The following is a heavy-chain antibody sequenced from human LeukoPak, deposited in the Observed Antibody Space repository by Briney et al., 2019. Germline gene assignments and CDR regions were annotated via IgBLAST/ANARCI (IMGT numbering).Heavy chain of an antibody. V-gene: IGHV3-53*01. CDR2: IYSGGST. D-gene: IGHD2-2*01. J-gene: IGHJ5*02. CDR3: ARELRAATGSS. Sequence: PGGSLRLSCAASGFTVSSNYMSWVRQAPGKGLEWVSVIYSGGSTYYADSVKGRFTISRDNAKNSLYLQMNSLRAEDTAVYYCARELRAATGSSWGQGTLVTVSS. CDR1: GFTVSSNY.